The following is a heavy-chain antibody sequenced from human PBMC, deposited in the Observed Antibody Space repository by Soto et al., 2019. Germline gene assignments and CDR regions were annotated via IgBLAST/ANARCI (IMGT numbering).Heavy chain of an antibody. V-gene: IGHV1-18*01. CDR3: AREGQLGY. D-gene: IGHD6-6*01. Sequence: GASVNVSCKASGYTFSNYGFSWVRQAPGQGLEWMGWISGYNGNTNYAERLQGRVTMTTDTSTSTAYMELRSLRYDDTAVYYCAREGQLGYWGQGTPVTVSS. J-gene: IGHJ4*02. CDR2: ISGYNGNT. CDR1: GYTFSNYG.